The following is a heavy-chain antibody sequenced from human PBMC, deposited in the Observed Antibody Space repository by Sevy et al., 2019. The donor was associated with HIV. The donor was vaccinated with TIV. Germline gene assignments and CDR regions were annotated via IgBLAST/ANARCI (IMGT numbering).Heavy chain of an antibody. CDR1: GFTFGDYC. V-gene: IGHV3-49*04. CDR2: LKSDVYGGTV. Sequence: GGSLRLSCTASGFTFGDYCMSWVRQAPGKGLEWVAFLKSDVYGGTVDHAASVRGRFVISMDDSKTIAYLQMNDPKTEDTGVYYCTRWKAAQSIFDYWGQGALVTVSS. D-gene: IGHD6-13*01. J-gene: IGHJ4*02. CDR3: TRWKAAQSIFDY.